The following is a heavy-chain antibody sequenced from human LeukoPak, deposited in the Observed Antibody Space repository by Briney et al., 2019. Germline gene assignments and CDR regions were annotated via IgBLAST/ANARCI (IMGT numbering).Heavy chain of an antibody. V-gene: IGHV3-23*01. Sequence: GGSLRLSCAASGFTFSSYAINWVRQAPGKGLEWVSGTSGSGGRTYYADSVKGRFTLSRENSKKTLYRQMNSLRAEDTAVYYGAKVRLYGDYPEIDYWGQGTVVAVSS. CDR1: GFTFSSYA. J-gene: IGHJ4*02. D-gene: IGHD4-17*01. CDR3: AKVRLYGDYPEIDY. CDR2: TSGSGGRT.